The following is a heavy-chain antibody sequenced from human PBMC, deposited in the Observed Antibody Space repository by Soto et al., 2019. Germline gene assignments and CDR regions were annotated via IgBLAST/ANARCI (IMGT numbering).Heavy chain of an antibody. CDR3: AHGLGGSGWNEGHFTY. Sequence: QITLKESGPTLVEPTEALALTCSFSGFSLTTSPKGVGWFRQPPGKALEWLVVIYWDDDKRYTPSLKNRITITKHTSRQQVAPTMTDTEPQDTPTYFCAHGLGGSGWNEGHFTYWDKGILLTVS. CDR1: GFSLTTSPKG. CDR2: IYWDDDK. D-gene: IGHD6-19*01. V-gene: IGHV2-5*02. J-gene: IGHJ4*02.